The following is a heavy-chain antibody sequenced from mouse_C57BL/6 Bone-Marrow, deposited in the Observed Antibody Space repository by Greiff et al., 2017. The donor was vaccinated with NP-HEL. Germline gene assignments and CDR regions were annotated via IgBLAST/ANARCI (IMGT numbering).Heavy chain of an antibody. V-gene: IGHV1-59*01. Sequence: QVQLQQPGAELVRPGTSVKLSCTASGFTFTSYWMHWVKQRPGQGLEWIGVIDPSDSYTNYNPKFKGKATLTVDTSSSTAYMQLRILTSEASAVYYCARYDYLHYLDYWGQGTTLTVSS. CDR1: GFTFTSYW. CDR3: ARYDYLHYLDY. CDR2: IDPSDSYT. D-gene: IGHD2-4*01. J-gene: IGHJ2*01.